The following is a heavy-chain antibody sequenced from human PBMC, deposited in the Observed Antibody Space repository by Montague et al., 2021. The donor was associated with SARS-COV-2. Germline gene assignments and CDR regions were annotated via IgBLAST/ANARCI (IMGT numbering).Heavy chain of an antibody. CDR2: FNQRGGT. CDR3: AGVTLYFDGFDS. V-gene: IGHV4-34*01. D-gene: IGHD3-9*01. J-gene: IGHJ4*02. Sequence: SETLSLTCAVLGGSLSNNYCTLVRQPPGTLLEWSGEFNQRGGTTHYNPSLQGRITVSVDRYRNYMSLNLESVTDADTDVCSCAGVTLYFDGFDSWGQGILVAVSS. CDR1: GGSLSNNY.